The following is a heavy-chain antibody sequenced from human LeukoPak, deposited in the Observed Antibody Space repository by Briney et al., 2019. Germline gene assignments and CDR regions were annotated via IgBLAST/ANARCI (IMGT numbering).Heavy chain of an antibody. J-gene: IGHJ3*02. D-gene: IGHD3-3*01. CDR3: ARESGYYVGSSAFDI. CDR1: GFTFSSYS. Sequence: GGSLILSCAASGFTFSSYSMNWVRQAPGKGLEWVSSISSTSSFIYYADSVKGRFTISRDNAKNSLYLHMNSLRAEDTAVYYCARESGYYVGSSAFDIWGQGTMVTVSS. CDR2: ISSTSSFI. V-gene: IGHV3-21*01.